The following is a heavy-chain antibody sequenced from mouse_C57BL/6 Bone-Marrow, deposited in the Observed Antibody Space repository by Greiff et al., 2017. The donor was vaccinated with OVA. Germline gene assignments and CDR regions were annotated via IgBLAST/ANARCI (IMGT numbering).Heavy chain of an antibody. Sequence: QVHVKQSGAELARPGASVKLSCKASGYTFTSYGISWVKQRTGQGLEWIGEIYPRSGNTYYNEKFKGKATLTADKSSSTAYMELRSLTSEDSAVYFCARKDYGNYLYFDYWGQGTTLTVSS. CDR3: ARKDYGNYLYFDY. V-gene: IGHV1-81*01. CDR2: IYPRSGNT. D-gene: IGHD2-1*01. J-gene: IGHJ2*01. CDR1: GYTFTSYG.